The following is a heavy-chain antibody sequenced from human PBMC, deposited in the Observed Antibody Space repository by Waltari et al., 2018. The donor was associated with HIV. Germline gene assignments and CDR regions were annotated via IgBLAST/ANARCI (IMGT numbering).Heavy chain of an antibody. Sequence: QVQLVESGGGVVHPGRSLRLSCAASGFAFSSYAMHWVRPAPGKGLEWVAVISYYGDNKYYADSVKGRFTISRDNSKNTLYLQMNSLRAEDTAVYYCAKGASGWSPGYWGQGTLVTVSS. CDR2: ISYYGDNK. D-gene: IGHD6-19*01. J-gene: IGHJ4*02. CDR3: AKGASGWSPGY. V-gene: IGHV3-30*18. CDR1: GFAFSSYA.